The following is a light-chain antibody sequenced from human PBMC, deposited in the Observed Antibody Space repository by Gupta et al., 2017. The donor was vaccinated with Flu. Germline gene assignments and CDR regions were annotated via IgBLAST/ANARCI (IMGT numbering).Light chain of an antibody. CDR3: QQGYSTPHT. CDR2: AAS. Sequence: RSSLSASVGDRVTITCRASQSVSNFLHWYQQKPGKAPKLLIFAASTLQGGVPSRFSGSGSGTDFTLTINRLQPADFATYYCQQGYSTPHTFGRGTTVEIK. CDR1: QSVSNF. V-gene: IGKV1-39*01. J-gene: IGKJ4*02.